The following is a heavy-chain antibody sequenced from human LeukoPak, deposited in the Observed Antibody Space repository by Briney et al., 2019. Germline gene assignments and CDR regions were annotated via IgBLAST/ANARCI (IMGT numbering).Heavy chain of an antibody. CDR3: ARVHTLITQGWVDY. CDR1: GFTFSSYA. CDR2: MSYDGFNK. Sequence: GGSLRLSCAASGFTFSSYAMHWLRQSLGKGPEGVAVMSYDGFNKYYADSVKGRFTISRDNAKNSLYLQMNSLRAEDTAVYYCARVHTLITQGWVDYWGQGTLVTVSS. J-gene: IGHJ4*02. D-gene: IGHD3-16*01. V-gene: IGHV3-30*03.